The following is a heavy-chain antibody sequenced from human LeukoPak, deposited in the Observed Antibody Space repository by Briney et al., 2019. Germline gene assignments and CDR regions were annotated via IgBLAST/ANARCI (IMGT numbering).Heavy chain of an antibody. CDR2: IYPGDSRT. V-gene: IGHV5-51*01. J-gene: IGHJ5*02. D-gene: IGHD1-14*01. Sequence: GESLKISCKGSGDTFATNWIGWVRQVPGKGLEWIGVIYPGDSRTRYNPSIQGQVTISVDKSITTAYLHWSSLKASDTAMYYCASRKFGSPWSDPWGQGTLVTVSS. CDR1: GDTFATNW. CDR3: ASRKFGSPWSDP.